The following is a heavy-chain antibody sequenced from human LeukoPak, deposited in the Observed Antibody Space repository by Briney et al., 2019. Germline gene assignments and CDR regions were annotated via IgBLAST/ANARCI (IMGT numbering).Heavy chain of an antibody. CDR2: IYHSGST. Sequence: PSETLSLTCTVSGYSISSGYYWGWIRQPPGKGLEWIGSIYHSGSTYYNPSLKSRVTISVDTSKNQFSLKLSSVTAADTAVYYCAGYYDSSGYYSIDWFDPWGQGTLVTVSS. CDR1: GYSISSGYY. D-gene: IGHD3-22*01. V-gene: IGHV4-38-2*02. CDR3: AGYYDSSGYYSIDWFDP. J-gene: IGHJ5*02.